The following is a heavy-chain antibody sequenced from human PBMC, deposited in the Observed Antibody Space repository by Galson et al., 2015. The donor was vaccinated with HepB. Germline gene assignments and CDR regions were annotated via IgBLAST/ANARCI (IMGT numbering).Heavy chain of an antibody. V-gene: IGHV3-30*03. CDR1: GFSFSNYG. CDR3: ARDQTSSVFWSGYFWFDV. Sequence: SLRLSCAASGFSFSNYGLHWVRQAPGKGLEWLPFISHNANNQSHADSVRGRFTISRDNSKNMVYLHMNSLRSEDTAVYYCARDQTSSVFWSGYFWFDVWGRGTTVTVSP. D-gene: IGHD3-3*01. J-gene: IGHJ6*04. CDR2: ISHNANNQ.